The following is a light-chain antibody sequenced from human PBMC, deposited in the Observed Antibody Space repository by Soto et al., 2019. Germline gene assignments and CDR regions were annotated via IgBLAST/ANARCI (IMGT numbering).Light chain of an antibody. CDR3: SSYAGSNNYV. V-gene: IGLV2-8*01. CDR1: SSDVGGYNY. Sequence: QSVLTXPPSASGSPGQSVTISCPGTSSDVGGYNYVSWYQQHPGKAPKLMIYEVSKRPSGVPDRFSGSKSGNTASLTVSGLQAEDEADYYCSSYAGSNNYVFGTGTKVTV. CDR2: EVS. J-gene: IGLJ1*01.